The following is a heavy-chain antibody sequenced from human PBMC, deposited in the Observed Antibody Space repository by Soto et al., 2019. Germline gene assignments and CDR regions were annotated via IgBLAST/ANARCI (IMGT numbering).Heavy chain of an antibody. V-gene: IGHV3-11*01. CDR2: ISDTGKTI. CDR3: ARDQGDYVRGRYRHYGMDV. CDR1: GFTFSFYY. Sequence: QVQLVESGGDLVKPGGSLRLSCAASGFTFSFYYMTWIRQAPGKGLEWVSYISDTGKTIYYADSVKGRFTVSRDNAKKSLYLQLNSLRAEDTAVYYCARDQGDYVRGRYRHYGMDVWGQGTTVTVSS. J-gene: IGHJ6*02. D-gene: IGHD3-16*02.